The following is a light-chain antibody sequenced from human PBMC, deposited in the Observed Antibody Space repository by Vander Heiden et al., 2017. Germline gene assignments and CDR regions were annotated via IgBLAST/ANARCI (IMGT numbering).Light chain of an antibody. CDR3: MHAIQTPRT. J-gene: IGKJ2*02. Sequence: IVTTSPSLFLPVAPGEPASICRRSSQILLHSNGYNYLDWYLQKPRQSTHLMVYLGTNRASGVPSRCSSSGSRKDFKLKISRVEAEDVRVYYCMHAIQTPRTFGQGTKLEIK. CDR1: QILLHSNGYNY. V-gene: IGKV2-28*01. CDR2: LGT.